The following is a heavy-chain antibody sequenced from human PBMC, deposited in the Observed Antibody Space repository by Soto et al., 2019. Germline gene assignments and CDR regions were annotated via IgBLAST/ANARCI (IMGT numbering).Heavy chain of an antibody. J-gene: IGHJ6*02. CDR3: AVGASAAAAWYSHGMDV. Sequence: QVQLVQSGAEVKKPGSLVKVSCKASGDTFSRYSIIWVRQAPGQGLEWMGGIFAGFGTATYAQKFHGRVLIIADESTETAYMELTSLTYEDTAVYYCAVGASAAAAWYSHGMDVWGQGTTVTVSS. CDR1: GDTFSRYS. CDR2: IFAGFGTA. D-gene: IGHD1-26*01. V-gene: IGHV1-69*12.